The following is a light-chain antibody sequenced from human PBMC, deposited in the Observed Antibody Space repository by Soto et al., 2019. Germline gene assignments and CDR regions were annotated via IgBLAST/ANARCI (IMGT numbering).Light chain of an antibody. CDR3: HHYYSTLRT. V-gene: IGKV4-1*01. Sequence: DCVRTPCPDSLAVSLGARATINCKSSQSVLYSSNNKNYLAWYQQKPGQPPKLLIYWASTRGSGVPDRFSGGGSGTDFTLTISCLQAEDVAVYYCHHYYSTLRTFCQGTKVDIK. J-gene: IGKJ1*01. CDR1: QSVLYSSNNKNY. CDR2: WAS.